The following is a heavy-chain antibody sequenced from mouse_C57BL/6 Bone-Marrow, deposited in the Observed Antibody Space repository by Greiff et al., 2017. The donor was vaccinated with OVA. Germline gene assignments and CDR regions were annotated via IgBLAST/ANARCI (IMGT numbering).Heavy chain of an antibody. CDR3: TMVRGWYFDV. J-gene: IGHJ1*03. V-gene: IGHV1-15*01. CDR1: GYTFTDYA. CDR2: IDPETGGT. Sequence: QVQLQQSGAELVRPGASVTLSCKASGYTFTDYAMHWVKQTPVHGLEWIGAIDPETGGTAYNQKFKGKAILTADKSSSTAYMELRSLTSEDSAVYCCTMVRGWYFDVWGTGTTVTVSS.